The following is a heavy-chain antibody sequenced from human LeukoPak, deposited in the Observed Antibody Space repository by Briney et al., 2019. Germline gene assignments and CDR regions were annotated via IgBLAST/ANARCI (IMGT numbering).Heavy chain of an antibody. V-gene: IGHV4-34*01. J-gene: IGHJ3*02. CDR1: GGSFSGYY. Sequence: SETLSLTCAVYGGSFSGYYWSWIRQPPGKGLEWIGEINHSGSTNYNPSLKSRVTISVDTSKNQFSLKLSSVTAADTAVYYCARDFRDGYNFKAFDIWGQGTMVTVSS. D-gene: IGHD5-24*01. CDR3: ARDFRDGYNFKAFDI. CDR2: INHSGST.